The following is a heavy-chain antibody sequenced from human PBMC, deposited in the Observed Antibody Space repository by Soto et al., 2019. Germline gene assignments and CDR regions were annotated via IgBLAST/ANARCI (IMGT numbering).Heavy chain of an antibody. CDR3: ARQGWAVSSYYFDY. CDR1: GFTFSSYA. J-gene: IGHJ4*02. Sequence: EVQLVESGGGLVQPGGSLRLSCAASGFTFSSYAMHWVRQAPGKGLEYVSAISSNGGSTYYANSVKGRFTISRDNSKNTLYLQMGSLRAEDMDVYYCARQGWAVSSYYFDYWGQGTLVPVSS. CDR2: ISSNGGST. D-gene: IGHD1-26*01. V-gene: IGHV3-64*01.